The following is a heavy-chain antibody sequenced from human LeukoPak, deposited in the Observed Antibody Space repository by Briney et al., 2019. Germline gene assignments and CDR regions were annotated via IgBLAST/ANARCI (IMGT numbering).Heavy chain of an antibody. Sequence: GGSLRLSCAASGFTFSSYAMHWVRQAPGKGLEWVAVISYDGSNKYYADSVKGRFTISRDNSKNTLYLQMNSLRAEDTAVYYCAKLTDFWSGYPDYWGQGTLVTVSS. CDR1: GFTFSSYA. J-gene: IGHJ4*02. D-gene: IGHD3-3*01. V-gene: IGHV3-30*04. CDR3: AKLTDFWSGYPDY. CDR2: ISYDGSNK.